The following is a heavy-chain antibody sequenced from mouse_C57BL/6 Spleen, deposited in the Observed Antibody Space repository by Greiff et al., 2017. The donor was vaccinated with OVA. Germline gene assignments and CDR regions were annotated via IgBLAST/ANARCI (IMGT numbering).Heavy chain of an antibody. CDR1: GYTLTSYW. CDR3: ARFDYDWFAY. CDR2: IDPSDSYT. J-gene: IGHJ3*01. V-gene: IGHV1-69*01. Sequence: QVQLQQPGAELVMPGASVKLSCKASGYTLTSYWMHWVKQRPGQGLEWIGEIDPSDSYTNYNQKFKGKSTLTVDKSSSTAYMQLSSLTSEDSAVYYCARFDYDWFAYWGQGTLVTVSA. D-gene: IGHD2-4*01.